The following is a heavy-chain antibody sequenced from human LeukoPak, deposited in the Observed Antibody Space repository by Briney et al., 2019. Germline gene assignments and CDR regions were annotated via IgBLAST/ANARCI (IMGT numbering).Heavy chain of an antibody. J-gene: IGHJ4*02. CDR1: GFTFSTYA. CDR2: ISGSGDNT. V-gene: IGHV3-23*01. D-gene: IGHD2-15*01. Sequence: GGSLRLSCAASGFTFSTYAMTWVRQAPGKGLEWVSSISGSGDNTYYADSVKGRFTVSRDNSKNTLYLQMNSLRAEDTAVYYCAKTPGDCTGGTCYSFDYWGQGSLVTVSS. CDR3: AKTPGDCTGGTCYSFDY.